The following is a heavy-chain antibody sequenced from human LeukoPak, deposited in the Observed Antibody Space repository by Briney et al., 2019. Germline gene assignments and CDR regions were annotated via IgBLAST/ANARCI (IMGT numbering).Heavy chain of an antibody. J-gene: IGHJ6*02. CDR1: GYTFTGYY. Sequence: ASVKVSCKASGYTFTGYYMHWVRQAPGQGLEWMGWINPNSGGTNYAQKFQGRVTMTRDTSISTAYMELSRLRSDDTAVYYCARVLTGRYDFWSGYYYYYGMDVWGQGTTVTVSS. V-gene: IGHV1-2*02. D-gene: IGHD3-3*01. CDR2: INPNSGGT. CDR3: ARVLTGRYDFWSGYYYYYGMDV.